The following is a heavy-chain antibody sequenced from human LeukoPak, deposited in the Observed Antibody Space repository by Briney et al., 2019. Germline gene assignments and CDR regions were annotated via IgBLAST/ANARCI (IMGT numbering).Heavy chain of an antibody. CDR3: ARDGLDYGDYIDY. J-gene: IGHJ4*02. D-gene: IGHD4-17*01. CDR1: GFTFITYG. V-gene: IGHV3-30*03. Sequence: GGSLRLSCAASGFTFITYGTHWVRQAPGKGVGGGAVISYDGSNKYYADSVKGRFTISRDNSKNTLYLQMNSLRAEDTAVYYCARDGLDYGDYIDYWGQGTLVTVSS. CDR2: ISYDGSNK.